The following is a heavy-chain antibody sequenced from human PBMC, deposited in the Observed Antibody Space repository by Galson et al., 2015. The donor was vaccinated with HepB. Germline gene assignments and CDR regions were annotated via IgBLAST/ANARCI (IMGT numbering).Heavy chain of an antibody. J-gene: IGHJ4*02. CDR3: ARQSVGLGALHPFDY. CDR1: GYSFTSYW. D-gene: IGHD3-16*01. V-gene: IGHV5-51*01. Sequence: QSGAEVKKPGESLKISCKGSGYSFTSYWIGWVRQMPGEGLEWMGIIYPGDSDTRYSPSFQGQVTISADKSISTAYLQWSSLKASDTAMYYCARQSVGLGALHPFDYWGQGTLVTVSS. CDR2: IYPGDSDT.